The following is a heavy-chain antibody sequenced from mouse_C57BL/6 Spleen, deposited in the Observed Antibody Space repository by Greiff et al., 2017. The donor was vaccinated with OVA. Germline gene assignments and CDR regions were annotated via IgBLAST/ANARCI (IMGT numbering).Heavy chain of an antibody. CDR1: GYSFTGYY. CDR2: INPSTGGT. D-gene: IGHD2-4*01. Sequence: VQLQQPGPELVKPGASVKISCKASGYSFTGYYMNWVKQSPEKSLEWIGEINPSTGGTTYNQKFKAKATLTVDKSSSTAYMQLKSLTSEDSAVYYCARDYAAWFAYWGQGTLVTVSA. CDR3: ARDYAAWFAY. J-gene: IGHJ3*01. V-gene: IGHV1-42*01.